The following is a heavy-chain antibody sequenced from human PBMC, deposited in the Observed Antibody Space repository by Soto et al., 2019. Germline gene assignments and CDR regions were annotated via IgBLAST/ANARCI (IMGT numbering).Heavy chain of an antibody. Sequence: GGSLRLSCAASGFTFSNAWMSWVRQAPGKGLEWVGRIKSKTDGGTTDYAAPVKGRFTTSRDDSKNTLYLQMNSLKTEDTAVYYCTTLNGADAFDIWGQGTMVTVSS. CDR1: GFTFSNAW. J-gene: IGHJ3*02. V-gene: IGHV3-15*01. CDR2: IKSKTDGGTT. CDR3: TTLNGADAFDI.